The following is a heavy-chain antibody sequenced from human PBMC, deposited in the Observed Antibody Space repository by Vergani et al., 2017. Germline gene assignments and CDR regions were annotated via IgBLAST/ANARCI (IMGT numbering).Heavy chain of an antibody. V-gene: IGHV1-46*01. CDR1: GYTFTSYY. J-gene: IGHJ5*02. CDR3: ARNEARAENWFDP. D-gene: IGHD1-1*01. Sequence: QVQLVQSGAEVKKPGASVKVSCKASGYTFTSYYMHWVRQAPGQGLEWMGIINPSGGSTSYAQKFQGRGTMARDTATRTVYMELSSLRSEDTAVYYGARNEARAENWFDPWGQGTLVTVSS. CDR2: INPSGGST.